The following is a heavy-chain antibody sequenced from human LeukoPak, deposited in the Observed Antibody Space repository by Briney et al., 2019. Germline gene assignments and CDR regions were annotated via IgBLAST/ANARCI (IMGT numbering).Heavy chain of an antibody. J-gene: IGHJ6*03. CDR2: INHSGST. Sequence: SETLSLTCAVYGGSFSGYYWSWICQPPGKGLEWIGEINHSGSTNYNPSLKSRVTISVDTSKNQFSLKLSSVTAADTAVYYCARGGIAAAGTDPYYMDVWGKGTTVTVSS. CDR1: GGSFSGYY. CDR3: ARGGIAAAGTDPYYMDV. D-gene: IGHD6-13*01. V-gene: IGHV4-34*01.